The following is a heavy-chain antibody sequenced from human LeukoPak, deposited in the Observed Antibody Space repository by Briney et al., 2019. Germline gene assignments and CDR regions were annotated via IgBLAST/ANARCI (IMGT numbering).Heavy chain of an antibody. CDR1: GFTFSSYA. V-gene: IGHV3-23*01. CDR2: ISGSGGST. Sequence: PGGSLRLSCAASGFTFSSYAMSWVRQAPGKGLEWVSAISGSGGSTYYADSVKGRFTISRDNSKNTLYLQMNSLRAEDTAVYYCAKDPYYYGSGSWNWFDPWGQGTLVTVSS. D-gene: IGHD3-10*01. CDR3: AKDPYYYGSGSWNWFDP. J-gene: IGHJ5*02.